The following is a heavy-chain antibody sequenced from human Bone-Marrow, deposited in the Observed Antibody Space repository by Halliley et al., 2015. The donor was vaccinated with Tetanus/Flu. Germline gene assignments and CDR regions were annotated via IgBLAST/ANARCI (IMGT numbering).Heavy chain of an antibody. CDR1: GASIGSSY. J-gene: IGHJ4*02. D-gene: IGHD7-27*01. CDR3: ARVGLGISAFDY. Sequence: TLSLTCTVSGASIGSSYWGWIRQSPGEGLEWIGYIYYSGSTNYNPSLRSRVTIFVDTSKTQFSLRLLSVAAADTAVYYCARVGLGISAFDYLGQGILVTVSS. CDR2: IYYSGST. V-gene: IGHV4-59*01.